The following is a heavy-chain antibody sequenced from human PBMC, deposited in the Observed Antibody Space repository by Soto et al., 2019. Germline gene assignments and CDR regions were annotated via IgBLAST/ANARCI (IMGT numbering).Heavy chain of an antibody. J-gene: IGHJ4*02. CDR2: TYYRSKWYN. CDR1: GDSVSSNSAA. Sequence: KQSQTLSLTCAISGDSVSSNSAAWNWIRQSPSRGLEWLGRTYYRSKWYNDYAVSVKSRITINPDTSKNQFSLQLNSVTPEDTAVYYCARGPTTLDYDYVWGSYRYLFDYWGQGTLVTVSS. CDR3: ARGPTTLDYDYVWGSYRYLFDY. V-gene: IGHV6-1*01. D-gene: IGHD3-16*02.